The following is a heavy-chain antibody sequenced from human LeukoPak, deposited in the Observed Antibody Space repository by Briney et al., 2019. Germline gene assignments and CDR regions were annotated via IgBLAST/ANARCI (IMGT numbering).Heavy chain of an antibody. J-gene: IGHJ6*03. Sequence: PSETLSLTCTVSGGSISSYYWSWIRQPPGKGLEWIGYIYYSGSTNYNPSLKSRVTISVDTSKNQFSLKLSSVTAADTAVYYCARARQQVAVYYYMDVWGKGTTVTISS. V-gene: IGHV4-59*01. CDR1: GGSISSYY. CDR2: IYYSGST. CDR3: ARARQQVAVYYYMDV. D-gene: IGHD6-19*01.